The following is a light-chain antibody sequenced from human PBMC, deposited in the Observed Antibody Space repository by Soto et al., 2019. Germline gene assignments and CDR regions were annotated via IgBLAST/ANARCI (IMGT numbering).Light chain of an antibody. CDR3: QQSDSTPQT. CDR2: APS. J-gene: IGKJ1*01. V-gene: IGKV1-39*01. CDR1: QSISNS. Sequence: DIQMTQSPSSLSASVGDRVTISCRASQSISNSLNWYQQKPGTAPKLLIYAPSSLQSGVPSRFSGSGSGTDFTLTISSLQIEDFATYFCQQSDSTPQTFGQGTKVESK.